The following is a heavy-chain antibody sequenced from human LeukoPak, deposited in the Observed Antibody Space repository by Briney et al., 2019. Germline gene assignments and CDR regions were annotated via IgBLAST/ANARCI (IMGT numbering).Heavy chain of an antibody. J-gene: IGHJ6*02. CDR3: AREGGSGWYTYYYYGMDV. CDR2: ISYDGSNK. Sequence: GGSLRLSCAASGFTFSSYAMPWVRQAPGKGLEWVAVISYDGSNKYYADSVKGRFTISRDNSKNTLYLQMNSLRAEDTAVYYCAREGGSGWYTYYYYGMDVWGQGTTVTVSS. V-gene: IGHV3-30-3*01. D-gene: IGHD6-19*01. CDR1: GFTFSSYA.